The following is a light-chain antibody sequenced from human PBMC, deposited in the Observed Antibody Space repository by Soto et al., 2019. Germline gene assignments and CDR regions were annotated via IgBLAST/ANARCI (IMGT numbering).Light chain of an antibody. CDR2: DNN. V-gene: IGLV1-51*01. CDR3: GTWDSSLSAL. CDR1: SSNIESNV. J-gene: IGLJ2*01. Sequence: QSVLTQPPSVSGTPGQRVTISCSGSSSNIESNVVNWYHQLPGTAPKVLIYDNNKRPSGIPDRFSGSKSGTSATLGITGLQTGDEADYYCGTWDSSLSALFGGGTKLTVL.